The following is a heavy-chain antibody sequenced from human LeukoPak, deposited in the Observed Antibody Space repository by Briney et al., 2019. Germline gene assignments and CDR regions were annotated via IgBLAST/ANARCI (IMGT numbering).Heavy chain of an antibody. CDR1: GFTFSSYS. CDR3: ASEIRGSCGGDCRGAFDI. D-gene: IGHD2-21*02. Sequence: GGSLRLSCAASGFTFSSYSMNWVRQAPGKGLEWVSYISSSSSTIYYADSVKGRFTISRDNAKNSLYLQMNSLRDEDTAVYYCASEIRGSCGGDCRGAFDIWGQGTTVTVSS. CDR2: ISSSSSTI. J-gene: IGHJ3*02. V-gene: IGHV3-48*02.